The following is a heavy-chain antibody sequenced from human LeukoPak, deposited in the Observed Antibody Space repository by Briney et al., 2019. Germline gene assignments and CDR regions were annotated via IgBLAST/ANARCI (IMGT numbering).Heavy chain of an antibody. D-gene: IGHD2-15*01. CDR1: GGSISSYY. J-gene: IGHJ3*02. Sequence: SETLSLTCTVSGGSISSYYWSWIRQPPGKGLEWIGYIYSSGSTNYNPSLKRRVTMAVDTSKSQFSLKLSSVTAADTAVYYCARRLLILDAFDIWGQGTMVTVSS. V-gene: IGHV4-59*08. CDR2: IYSSGST. CDR3: ARRLLILDAFDI.